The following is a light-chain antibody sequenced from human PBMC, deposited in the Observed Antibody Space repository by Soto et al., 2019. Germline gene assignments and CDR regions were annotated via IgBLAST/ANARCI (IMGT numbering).Light chain of an antibody. CDR2: DVN. Sequence: QSVLTQPRSVSGSPGQSVTISCAGTSSDVGAYYYVSWYQQHPGKAPKLMLYDVNERPSGVPDRFSGSKSGNTTSLTISGLQAEDEADYYCCSYAGGYTHVVFGGGTKLTVL. CDR3: CSYAGGYTHVV. J-gene: IGLJ2*01. CDR1: SSDVGAYYY. V-gene: IGLV2-11*01.